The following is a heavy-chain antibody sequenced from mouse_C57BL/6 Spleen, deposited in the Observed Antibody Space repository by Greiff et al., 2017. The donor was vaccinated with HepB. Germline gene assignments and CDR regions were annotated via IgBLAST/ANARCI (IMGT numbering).Heavy chain of an antibody. CDR1: GYTFSSYC. Sequence: QVQLQQPGAELVRPGSSVTLSCKASGYTFSSYCMDWVKQRPGQGLEWIGNLYPSDSETHYNQKFKDKATLTVDNSSSTAYMQLSSLTSEDSAVYYCARSRYDSDGGDSCFADWGQGTMVTVSA. CDR3: ARSRYDSDGGDSCFAD. D-gene: IGHD2-4*01. J-gene: IGHJ3*01. V-gene: IGHV1-61*01. CDR2: LYPSDSET.